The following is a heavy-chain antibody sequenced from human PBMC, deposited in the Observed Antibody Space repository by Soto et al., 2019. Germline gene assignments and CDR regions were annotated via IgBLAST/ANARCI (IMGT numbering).Heavy chain of an antibody. J-gene: IGHJ5*02. CDR2: TSYDGHNK. V-gene: IGHV3-30-3*01. D-gene: IGHD1-26*01. CDR1: GFTFSSFA. Sequence: ESGGGVVQTGWSLRLSCAASGFTFSSFAMNWFRQAPGKGLEWVAVTSYDGHNKFYADSVKGRFTITRDNSKNTVYLQMNSLRAEDTAVYYCARSEGVVGVRSRWFDPWGQGTLVTVSS. CDR3: ARSEGVVGVRSRWFDP.